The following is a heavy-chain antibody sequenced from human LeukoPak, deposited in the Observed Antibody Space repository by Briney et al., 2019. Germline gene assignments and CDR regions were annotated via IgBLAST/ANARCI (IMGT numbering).Heavy chain of an antibody. CDR1: GGSFSGYY. CDR2: INHSGST. D-gene: IGHD3-22*01. J-gene: IGHJ4*02. V-gene: IGHV4-34*01. CDR3: ARHALIQWFKLGGYYFDY. Sequence: PSETLSLTCAVYGGSFSGYYWSWIRQPPGKGLEWIGEINHSGSTNYKPSLKSRVTISVDTSKNQFSLKLSSVTAADTAVYYCARHALIQWFKLGGYYFDYWGQGTLVTVSS.